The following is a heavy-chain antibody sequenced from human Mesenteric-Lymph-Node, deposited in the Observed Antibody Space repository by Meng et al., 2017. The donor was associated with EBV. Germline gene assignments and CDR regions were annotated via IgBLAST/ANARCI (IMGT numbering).Heavy chain of an antibody. CDR1: GYTFTNYA. Sequence: QVQLVQSGSALKGPGASVKVSCKASGYTFTNYAMHWVRQAPGQGLEWMGWIDTNTGNPTFAKGFTGRFVFSLDTSVSKASLQISSLKAEDAAVYYCARGLSAAAGTVWGQGTLVTVSS. V-gene: IGHV7-4-1*02. J-gene: IGHJ4*02. D-gene: IGHD6-13*01. CDR3: ARGLSAAAGTV. CDR2: IDTNTGNP.